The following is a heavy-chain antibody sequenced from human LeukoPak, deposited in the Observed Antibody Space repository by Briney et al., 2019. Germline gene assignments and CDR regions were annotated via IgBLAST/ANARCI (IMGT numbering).Heavy chain of an antibody. V-gene: IGHV4-30-4*01. CDR1: GGSISSVYYY. CDR3: GRESQFYSDIV. CDR2: THYSGNT. J-gene: IGHJ4*02. Sequence: PSQTLSLTCTVSGGSISSVYYYWNWIRQPPGKGLEWIGNTHYSGNTNYNPSLKSRITMSVVTSKNQLSLDLSSVTAADTAVYYFGRESQFYSDIVWGQRTLVTVSS. D-gene: IGHD3-22*01.